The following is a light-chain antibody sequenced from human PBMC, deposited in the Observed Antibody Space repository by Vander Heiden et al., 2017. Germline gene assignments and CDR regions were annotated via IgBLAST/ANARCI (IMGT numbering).Light chain of an antibody. J-gene: IGKJ2*03. CDR2: TGS. Sequence: DVQLTKSPSSLSASIGDRVTITCRTSQDIIRRLDWYQHSPGKAPKLLVHTGSSLESGVPSRFSGSGSGTNFTLTISSLQAEDFATYFCLQRYVVLFSFGGGTRLDVK. V-gene: IGKV1-39*01. CDR3: LQRYVVLFS. CDR1: QDIIRR.